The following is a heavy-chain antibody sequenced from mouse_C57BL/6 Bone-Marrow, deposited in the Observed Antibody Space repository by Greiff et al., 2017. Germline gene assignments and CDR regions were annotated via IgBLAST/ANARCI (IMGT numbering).Heavy chain of an antibody. CDR1: GFTFSDYY. CDR2: INYDGSST. V-gene: IGHV5-16*01. J-gene: IGHJ2*01. Sequence: EVMLVESEGGLVQPGSSMKLSCTASGFTFSDYYMAWVRQVPEKGLEWVANINYDGSSTYYLDSLKSRFIISRDNAKNILYLQMSSLKSEDTATYYCARLLLRYYFDYWGQGTTLTVSS. CDR3: ARLLLRYYFDY. D-gene: IGHD1-1*01.